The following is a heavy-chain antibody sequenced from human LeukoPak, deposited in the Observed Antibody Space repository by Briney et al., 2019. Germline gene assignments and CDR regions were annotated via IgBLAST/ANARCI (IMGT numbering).Heavy chain of an antibody. CDR3: ARDSRGYYDSSGYYTDAFDI. CDR1: GGSLSSGDYY. D-gene: IGHD3-22*01. Sequence: SQTLSLTCTVSGGSLSSGDYYWSWIRQPPGKGLEWIGYIYYSGSTYYNPSLKSRVTISVDTSKNQFSLKLSSVTAADTAVYYCARDSRGYYDSSGYYTDAFDIWGQGTMVTVSS. V-gene: IGHV4-30-4*08. CDR2: IYYSGST. J-gene: IGHJ3*02.